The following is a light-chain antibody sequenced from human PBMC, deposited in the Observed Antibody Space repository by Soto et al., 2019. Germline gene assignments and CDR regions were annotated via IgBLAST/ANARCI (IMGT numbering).Light chain of an antibody. Sequence: QSALTQPRSVSGSPGQSVTISCTGTSSDVGGYNYVSWYPQHPGKAPKLMIYDVSKRPSGVPDRFSGSKSGNTASLTISGLQAEDEADYYCCSYAGSYTFFGTGTKVTVL. CDR1: SSDVGGYNY. CDR3: CSYAGSYTF. V-gene: IGLV2-11*01. J-gene: IGLJ1*01. CDR2: DVS.